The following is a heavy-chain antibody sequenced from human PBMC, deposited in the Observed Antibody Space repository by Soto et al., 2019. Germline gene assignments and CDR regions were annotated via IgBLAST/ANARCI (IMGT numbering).Heavy chain of an antibody. D-gene: IGHD2-21*02. CDR3: ARDTSGGGNSDGWWLDP. Sequence: ASVKVSCKASGYTFTSYYMHWVRQAPGQGLEWMGVINLIGGTTNYAQKSQGRLTMTRDTSTNTVYMELSGLRSDDTAVYYCARDTSGGGNSDGWWLDPWGQGTPVTVSS. CDR2: INLIGGTT. CDR1: GYTFTSYY. J-gene: IGHJ5*01. V-gene: IGHV1-46*01.